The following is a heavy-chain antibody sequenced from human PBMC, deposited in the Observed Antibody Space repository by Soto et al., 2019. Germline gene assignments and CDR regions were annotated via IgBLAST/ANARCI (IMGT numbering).Heavy chain of an antibody. D-gene: IGHD5-12*01. CDR1: GGSFSSFG. J-gene: IGHJ6*02. CDR2: IIPTFGKP. Sequence: QVQLEQSGAEVRQPGSSVKVSCKASGGSFSSFGLSWVRRAPGQGLEWMGGIIPTFGKPTYTQKFQARITITADESTRTAYRELTSLTSEDTAVYYCAAEEGMDEVDYFYVMEVWGQGTAVTV. V-gene: IGHV1-69*12. CDR3: AAEEGMDEVDYFYVMEV.